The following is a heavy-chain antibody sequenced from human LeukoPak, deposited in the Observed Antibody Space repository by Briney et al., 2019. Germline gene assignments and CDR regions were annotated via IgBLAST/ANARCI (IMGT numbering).Heavy chain of an antibody. Sequence: SETLSLTCTVSGDSISSYYWSWIRQPPGKGLEWIGYIYYSGSTNYNPSLKSRVTISVDMSKNQFSLKLSSVTAADTAVYYCARTNYDFWRFDPWGQGTLVTVSS. V-gene: IGHV4-59*08. CDR1: GDSISSYY. D-gene: IGHD3-3*01. CDR3: ARTNYDFWRFDP. J-gene: IGHJ5*02. CDR2: IYYSGST.